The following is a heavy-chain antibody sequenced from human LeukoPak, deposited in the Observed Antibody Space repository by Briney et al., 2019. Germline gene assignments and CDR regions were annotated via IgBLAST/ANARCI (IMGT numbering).Heavy chain of an antibody. Sequence: GGSLRLSCAASGFTVSSNYMTWVRQAPGKGLEWVSVLYNGGSTYYTDSVKGRFTISKDNSKNTLYLQMNSLRAEDTAVYYCAKGYCSGGTCYPPEWGQGTLVTVSS. CDR3: AKGYCSGGTCYPPE. J-gene: IGHJ4*02. D-gene: IGHD2-15*01. CDR2: LYNGGST. V-gene: IGHV3-53*01. CDR1: GFTVSSNY.